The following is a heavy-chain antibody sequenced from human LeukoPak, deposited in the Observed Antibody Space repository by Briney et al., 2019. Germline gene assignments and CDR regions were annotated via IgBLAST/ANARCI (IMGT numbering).Heavy chain of an antibody. Sequence: GASVKVSCEASGYTFTGYYMHWVRQAPGQGLEWMGWINPNNGATDYAQKFQGRVTMTRDTSISTAYMELGRLRSDDTAVYYCARVPSSSWYGGLDYWGQGTLVTVSS. J-gene: IGHJ4*02. CDR1: GYTFTGYY. D-gene: IGHD6-13*01. V-gene: IGHV1-2*02. CDR3: ARVPSSSWYGGLDY. CDR2: INPNNGAT.